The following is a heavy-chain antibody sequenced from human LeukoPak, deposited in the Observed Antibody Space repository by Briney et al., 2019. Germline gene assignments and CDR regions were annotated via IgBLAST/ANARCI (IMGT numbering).Heavy chain of an antibody. J-gene: IGHJ6*04. V-gene: IGHV1-18*04. CDR2: IGAYNGNT. Sequence: ASVKVSCKASGYTFTSYGISWARQAPGQGLEWMGWIGAYNGNTNYAQKLQGRVTMTTDTSTSTAYMELRSLRSDDTAVYYCAREGGTTVTPNGMDVWGKGTTVTVSS. CDR3: AREGGTTVTPNGMDV. D-gene: IGHD4-17*01. CDR1: GYTFTSYG.